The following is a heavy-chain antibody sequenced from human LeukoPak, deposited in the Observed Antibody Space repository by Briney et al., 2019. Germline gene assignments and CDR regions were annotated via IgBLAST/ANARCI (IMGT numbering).Heavy chain of an antibody. CDR1: GFTFSSYG. CDR2: ISYDGSNK. Sequence: GGSLRLSCAASGFTFSSYGMHWVRQAPGKGLEWVAVISYDGSNKYYADSVKGRFTISRDNSKNTLYLQMNSLRAEDTAVYYCAEERLQGDGMDVWGQGTTVTVSS. D-gene: IGHD4-11*01. V-gene: IGHV3-30*18. J-gene: IGHJ6*02. CDR3: AEERLQGDGMDV.